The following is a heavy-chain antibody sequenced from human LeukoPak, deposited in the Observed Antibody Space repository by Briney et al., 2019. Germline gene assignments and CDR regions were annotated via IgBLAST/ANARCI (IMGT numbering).Heavy chain of an antibody. Sequence: SETLSLTCTASGGSISSYYWSWIRQPAGKGLEWIGRIYTSGSTNYNPSLKSRVTMSVDTSKNQFSLKLSSVTAADTAVYYCARVPDEHDYGDYHFDYWGQGTLVTVSS. V-gene: IGHV4-4*07. CDR2: IYTSGST. J-gene: IGHJ4*02. CDR1: GGSISSYY. D-gene: IGHD4-17*01. CDR3: ARVPDEHDYGDYHFDY.